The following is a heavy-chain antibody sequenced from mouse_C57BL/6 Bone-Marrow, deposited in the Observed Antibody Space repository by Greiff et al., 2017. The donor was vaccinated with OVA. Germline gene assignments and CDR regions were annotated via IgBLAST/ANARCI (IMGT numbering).Heavy chain of an antibody. CDR2: IYPRSGNT. Sequence: VQLVESGAELARPGASVTLSCKASGYTFTSYGISWVKQRPGQGLEWIGEIYPRSGNTYYTEKLKGKATLTADKSSSTAYMELRSLTSEDSAVYDGAGHLSRPVADWGQGTLVTVSA. D-gene: IGHD3-2*02. CDR3: AGHLSRPVAD. J-gene: IGHJ3*01. V-gene: IGHV1-81*01. CDR1: GYTFTSYG.